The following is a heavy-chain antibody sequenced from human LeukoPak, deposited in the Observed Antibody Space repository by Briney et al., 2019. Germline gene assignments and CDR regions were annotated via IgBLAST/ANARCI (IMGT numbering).Heavy chain of an antibody. V-gene: IGHV4-59*08. D-gene: IGHD3-22*01. CDR3: ARDSSGYYRIDY. CDR2: VSHSGST. CDR1: GGSISSYY. J-gene: IGHJ4*02. Sequence: SETLSLTCTVSGGSISSYYWSWIRQLPGKGLECIGYVSHSGSTNYNPSLKSRVTISVDTSKNQFSLKLTSVTAADTAVYYCARDSSGYYRIDYWGQGTLVTVSS.